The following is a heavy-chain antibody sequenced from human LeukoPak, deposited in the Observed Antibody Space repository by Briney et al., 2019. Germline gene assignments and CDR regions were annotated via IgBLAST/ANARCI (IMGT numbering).Heavy chain of an antibody. CDR1: GGSISTYY. CDR3: ARDQSGEVDY. Sequence: PSETLSLTCTVSGGSISTYYWNWVRQPPGKGLEWIGGIYHSGSTYYNPSLKSRVTTSVDRSKNQFSLKLSSVTAADTAVYYCARDQSGEVDYWGQGTLVTVSS. J-gene: IGHJ4*02. V-gene: IGHV4-59*12. D-gene: IGHD1-26*01. CDR2: IYHSGST.